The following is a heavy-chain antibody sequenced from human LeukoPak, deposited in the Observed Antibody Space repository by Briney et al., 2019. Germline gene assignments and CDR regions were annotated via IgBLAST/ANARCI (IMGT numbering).Heavy chain of an antibody. J-gene: IGHJ6*03. V-gene: IGHV4-59*11. CDR3: ARVFKSGYYYYMDV. CDR2: IYYSGST. Sequence: SETLSLTCTVSGGSLSSHYWSWIRQPPGKGLEWIGYIYYSGSTNYNPSLKSRVTISVDTSKNQFSLKLSSVTAADTAVYYCARVFKSGYYYYMDVWGKGTTVTVSS. CDR1: GGSLSSHY.